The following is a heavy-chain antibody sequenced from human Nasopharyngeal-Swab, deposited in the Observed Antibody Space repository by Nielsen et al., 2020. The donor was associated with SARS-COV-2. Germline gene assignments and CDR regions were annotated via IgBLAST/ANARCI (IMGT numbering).Heavy chain of an antibody. D-gene: IGHD6-19*01. CDR1: GFTFSSYA. V-gene: IGHV3-23*01. CDR2: ISDSGGST. J-gene: IGHJ4*02. Sequence: GESLKISCAASGFTFSSYAMSWVRQAPGKGLEWVSAISDSGGSTYYADSVKGRFTISRDNSKNTLYLQMNSLRAEDTAVYYCARDISPHSGLDYWGQGTLVTVSS. CDR3: ARDISPHSGLDY.